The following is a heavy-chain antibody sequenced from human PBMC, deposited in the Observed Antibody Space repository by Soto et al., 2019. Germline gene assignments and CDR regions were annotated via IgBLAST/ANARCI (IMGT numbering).Heavy chain of an antibody. J-gene: IGHJ4*02. D-gene: IGHD3-22*01. CDR3: ASHPRDTSGYWYHFDY. CDR2: ITSSSSYI. V-gene: IGHV3-21*01. CDR1: GFTFSDYS. Sequence: EVQLVESGGGLVKPGGSLRLSCAASGFTFSDYSMNWVRQAPGKGLEWVSSITSSSSYIYYADSLKGRFTISRDNAKNSLYLRMNSLRAEDTAVYYCASHPRDTSGYWYHFDYWGQGTVVTVSS.